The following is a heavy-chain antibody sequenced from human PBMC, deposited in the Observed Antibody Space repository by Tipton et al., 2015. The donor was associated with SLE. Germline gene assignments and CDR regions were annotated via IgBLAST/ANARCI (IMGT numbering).Heavy chain of an antibody. CDR2: INHSGST. J-gene: IGHJ4*02. Sequence: TLSLTCAVYGGSFSGYYWSWIRQPPGKGLEWIGEINHSGSTNYNPPLKSRVTISVDTSKNQFSLKLSSVTAADTAVYYCARSDSSGYPHYWGQGTLVTVSS. CDR3: ARSDSSGYPHY. V-gene: IGHV4-34*01. D-gene: IGHD3-22*01. CDR1: GGSFSGYY.